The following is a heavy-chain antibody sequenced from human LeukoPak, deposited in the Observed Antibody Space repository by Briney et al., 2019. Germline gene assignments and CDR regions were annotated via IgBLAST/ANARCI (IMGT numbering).Heavy chain of an antibody. CDR2: SGST. J-gene: IGHJ1*01. CDR3: ASPRGDDSGGYYTWYFHH. V-gene: IGHV4-4*02. D-gene: IGHD3-22*01. CDR1: GGSISSSNW. Sequence: SETLSLTCAVSGGSISSSNWWSWVRQPPGKGLEWIGSGSTYYNPSLKSRVTISVDTSKNQFSLKLSSVTAADTAVYFCASPRGDDSGGYYTWYFHHWGQGILVTVSS.